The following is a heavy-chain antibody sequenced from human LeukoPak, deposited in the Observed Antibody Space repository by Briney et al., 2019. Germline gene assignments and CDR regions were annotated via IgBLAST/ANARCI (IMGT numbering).Heavy chain of an antibody. D-gene: IGHD6-13*01. Sequence: GASVTVSCKASGYAFTGYYMHWVRQAPGQGLEWMGIINPSGGSTSYAQKFQGRVTMTRDTSTSTVYMELSSLRSEDTAVYYCARLPNLHSSSWYETDDAFDIWGQGTMVTVSS. V-gene: IGHV1-46*01. CDR2: INPSGGST. J-gene: IGHJ3*02. CDR3: ARLPNLHSSSWYETDDAFDI. CDR1: GYAFTGYY.